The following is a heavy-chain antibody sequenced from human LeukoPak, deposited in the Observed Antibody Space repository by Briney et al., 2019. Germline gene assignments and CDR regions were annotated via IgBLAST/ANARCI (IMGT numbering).Heavy chain of an antibody. D-gene: IGHD5-18*01. V-gene: IGHV3-13*01. CDR3: VSEARGYHYTYFDY. J-gene: IGHJ4*02. CDR2: VSSGFHA. CDR1: GFTLGSHD. Sequence: GGSLRLSCTASGFTLGSHDMHWVRQIPGQGLEWVAAVSSGFHAFFADSVQGRFTVSREDARNSLYLQMNSLRAGDTAVYYCVSEARGYHYTYFDYWGQGTLVTVSS.